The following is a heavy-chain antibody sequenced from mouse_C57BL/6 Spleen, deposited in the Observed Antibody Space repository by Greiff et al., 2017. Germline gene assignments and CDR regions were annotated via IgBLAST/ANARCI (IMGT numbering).Heavy chain of an antibody. CDR2: IYPGDGDT. J-gene: IGHJ3*01. D-gene: IGHD1-1*01. CDR3: ARDYYGSSYGFAY. CDR1: GYAFSSSW. Sequence: VQLQESGPELVKPGASVKISCKASGYAFSSSWMNWVKQRPGKGLEWIGRIYPGDGDTNYNGTFKGKATLTADKSSSTAYMQLSSLTSEDSAVYFCARDYYGSSYGFAYWGQGTLVTVSA. V-gene: IGHV1-82*01.